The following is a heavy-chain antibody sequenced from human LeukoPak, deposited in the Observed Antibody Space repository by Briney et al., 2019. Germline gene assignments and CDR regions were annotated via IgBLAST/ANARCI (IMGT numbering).Heavy chain of an antibody. Sequence: GASAKVSCKASGYTFTSYGISWVRQAPGQGLEWMGWISAYNGNTNYAQKLQGRVTMTTDTSTSTAYMELRSLRSDDPAVYYCARDGLGGSGVAYYMDVWGKGTTVTVSS. CDR1: GYTFTSYG. J-gene: IGHJ6*03. CDR2: ISAYNGNT. V-gene: IGHV1-18*01. CDR3: ARDGLGGSGVAYYMDV. D-gene: IGHD3-10*01.